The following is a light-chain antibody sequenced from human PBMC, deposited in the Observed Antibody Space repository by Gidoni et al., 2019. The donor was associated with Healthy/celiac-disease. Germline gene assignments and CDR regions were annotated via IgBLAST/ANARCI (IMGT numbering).Light chain of an antibody. CDR2: LGS. Sequence: DIVRTQSPLSLPVTPGEPASIPCRSSQSLLHSNGYNYLDWYLQKPGQSPQLLIYLGSNRASGVPDRFSGSGSGTDFTLKISIVEAEDVGVYYCMQALQTPLTFGGGTKVEIK. J-gene: IGKJ4*01. V-gene: IGKV2-28*01. CDR1: QSLLHSNGYNY. CDR3: MQALQTPLT.